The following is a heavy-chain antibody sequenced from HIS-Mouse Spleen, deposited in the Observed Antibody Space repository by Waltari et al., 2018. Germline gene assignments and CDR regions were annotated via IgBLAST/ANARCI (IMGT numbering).Heavy chain of an antibody. J-gene: IGHJ4*02. Sequence: QVQLQQWGAGLLKPSETLSLTCAVYGGSFSGYYWSWIRQPPGKGLEWIGESNHSGSTNYNPSLKSRVTISVDTSKNQFSLKLSSVTAADTAVYYCARGAGQLLDYWGQGTLVTVSS. CDR2: SNHSGST. V-gene: IGHV4-34*01. CDR1: GGSFSGYY. CDR3: ARGAGQLLDY. D-gene: IGHD2-2*01.